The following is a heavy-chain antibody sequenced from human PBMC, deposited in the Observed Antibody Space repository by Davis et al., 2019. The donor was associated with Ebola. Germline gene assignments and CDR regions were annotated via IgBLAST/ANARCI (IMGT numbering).Heavy chain of an antibody. CDR1: GYTFSSYW. D-gene: IGHD6-19*01. CDR2: IYPDDSDT. CDR3: AKSRVAGTNDAFDI. V-gene: IGHV5-51*01. Sequence: GESLKISCKGSGYTFSSYWIGWVRQMPGRGLQWMGIIYPDDSDTTYSPSFQGQVTISADKSISTAYLQWSSLKASDTAMYYCAKSRVAGTNDAFDIWGQGTMVIVSS. J-gene: IGHJ3*02.